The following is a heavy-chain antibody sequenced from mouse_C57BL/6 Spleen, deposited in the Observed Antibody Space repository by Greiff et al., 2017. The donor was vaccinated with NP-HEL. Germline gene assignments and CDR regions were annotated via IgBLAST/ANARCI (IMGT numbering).Heavy chain of an antibody. J-gene: IGHJ2*01. CDR1: GYAFTNYL. CDR2: INPGSGGT. CDR3: ARGRDGPYYFDY. Sequence: QVQLKQSGAELVRPGTSVKVSCKASGYAFTNYLIEWVKQRPGQGLEWIGVINPGSGGTNYNEKFKGKATLTADKSSSTAYMQLSSLTSEDSAVYFCARGRDGPYYFDYWGQGTTLTVSS. V-gene: IGHV1-54*01. D-gene: IGHD2-3*01.